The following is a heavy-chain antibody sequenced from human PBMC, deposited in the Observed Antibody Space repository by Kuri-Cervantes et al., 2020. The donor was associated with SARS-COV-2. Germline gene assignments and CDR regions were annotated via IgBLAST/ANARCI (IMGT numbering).Heavy chain of an antibody. CDR2: ISSNGGST. Sequence: GESLKISCSASGFTFSSYAMHWVRQAPGKGLEYVSAISSNGGSTYYADSVKGRFTISRDNSKNTLYLQMSSLRAEDTAVYYCVKGYCSSTSCYRGGYWGQGTLVTVSP. CDR1: GFTFSSYA. CDR3: VKGYCSSTSCYRGGY. D-gene: IGHD2-2*02. J-gene: IGHJ4*02. V-gene: IGHV3-64D*08.